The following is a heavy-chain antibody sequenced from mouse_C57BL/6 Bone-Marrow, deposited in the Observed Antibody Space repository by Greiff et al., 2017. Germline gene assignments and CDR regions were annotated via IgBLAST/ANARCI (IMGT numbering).Heavy chain of an antibody. V-gene: IGHV7-3*01. D-gene: IGHD1-1*01. CDR2: IRNKANGYTT. CDR1: GFTFTDYY. CDR3: ARYYYALDY. Sequence: CEASGFTFTDYYMSWVRQPPGKALEWLGFIRNKANGYTTEYSASVKGRFTISRDNSQSILYLQMNALRAEDSATYYCARYYYALDYWGQGTTLTVSS. J-gene: IGHJ2*01.